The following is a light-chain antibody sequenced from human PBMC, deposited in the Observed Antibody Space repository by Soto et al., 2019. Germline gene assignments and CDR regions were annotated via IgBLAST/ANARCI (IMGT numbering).Light chain of an antibody. V-gene: IGKV1-39*01. CDR3: QQSYCIPYT. Sequence: DIQMTQSPSSLSVSVGDRVTITCRASQSISSHLNWYQQKPGKAPKLLIYAASNLQSGVPSRFSGSGSGTDFTLTISSLQLHHFATHSCQQSYCIPYTFGQGTRLEIQ. J-gene: IGKJ2*01. CDR1: QSISSH. CDR2: AAS.